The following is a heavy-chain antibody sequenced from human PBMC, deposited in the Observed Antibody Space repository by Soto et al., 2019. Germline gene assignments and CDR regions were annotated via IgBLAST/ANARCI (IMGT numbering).Heavy chain of an antibody. Sequence: GGSLRLACAASGFTFSNYGMNWVRQAPGKGLAWVSYISSNSATRQYADSVKGRFTISRDKAKNSLYLQMNSLRDEDTAVYYCARGGAARPDYWGQGTLVTVSS. D-gene: IGHD6-6*01. CDR3: ARGGAARPDY. CDR1: GFTFSNYG. V-gene: IGHV3-48*02. CDR2: ISSNSATR. J-gene: IGHJ4*02.